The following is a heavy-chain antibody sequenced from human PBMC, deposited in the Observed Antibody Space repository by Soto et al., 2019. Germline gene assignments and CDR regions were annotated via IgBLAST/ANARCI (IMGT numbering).Heavy chain of an antibody. J-gene: IGHJ4*02. CDR1: GYTFTTHY. CDR3: ARAGENYGSGTFSPPLRYYFNS. V-gene: IGHV1-46*01. CDR2: INPSGGRT. D-gene: IGHD3-10*01. Sequence: QVQLVQSGTEVKKPGASVKVSCKASGYTFTTHYMHWVRQAPGQGLEWMGIINPSGGRTTYALKFQSRVTMPSDTSTNTVYVELTSLRSEDTAIYFCARAGENYGSGTFSPPLRYYFNSWGQGTLVTVSS.